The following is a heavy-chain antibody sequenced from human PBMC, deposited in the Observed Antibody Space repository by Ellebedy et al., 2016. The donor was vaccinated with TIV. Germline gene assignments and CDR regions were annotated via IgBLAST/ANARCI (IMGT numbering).Heavy chain of an antibody. CDR2: IRSSGGTI. CDR3: ASREMATIDYYFDY. J-gene: IGHJ4*02. V-gene: IGHV3-11*01. CDR1: GFTFSDYY. D-gene: IGHD5-24*01. Sequence: GESLKISCAASGFTFSDYYMSWIRQAPGKGLERVSYIRSSGGTIYYADSVKGRFTISRDTAKNSLYLQMNSLRAEDTAVYSCASREMATIDYYFDYWGQGTLVTVSS.